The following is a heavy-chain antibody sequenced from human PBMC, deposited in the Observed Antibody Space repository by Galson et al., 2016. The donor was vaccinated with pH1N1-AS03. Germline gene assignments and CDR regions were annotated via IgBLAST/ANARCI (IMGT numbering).Heavy chain of an antibody. CDR2: INTDSGGT. CDR1: GYAFTDYY. D-gene: IGHD6-13*01. Sequence: SVKVSCKASGYAFTDYYMRLLRQAPGQGLEWMAWINTDSGGTDYAQKFQGRVTMTRDASISTTYMELSSLRSDDTAVYYCVRGSPHSSSTNYAFEFWGRGTIVTVSS. CDR3: VRGSPHSSSTNYAFEF. V-gene: IGHV1-2*02. J-gene: IGHJ3*01.